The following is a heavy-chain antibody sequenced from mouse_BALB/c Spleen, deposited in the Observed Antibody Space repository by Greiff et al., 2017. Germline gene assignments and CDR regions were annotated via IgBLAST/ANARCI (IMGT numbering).Heavy chain of an antibody. J-gene: IGHJ1*01. CDR3: ARRYDGYWYFDV. CDR2: ISSGGST. V-gene: IGHV5-6-5*01. Sequence: EVQVVESGGGLVKPGGSLKLSCAASGFTFSSYAMSWVRQTPEKRLEWVASISSGGSTYYPDSVKGRFTISRDNARNILYLQMSSLRSEDTAMYYCARRYDGYWYFDVWGAGTTVTVSS. CDR1: GFTFSSYA. D-gene: IGHD2-3*01.